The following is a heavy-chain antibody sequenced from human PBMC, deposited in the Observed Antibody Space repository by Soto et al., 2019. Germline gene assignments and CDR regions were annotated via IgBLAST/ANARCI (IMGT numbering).Heavy chain of an antibody. CDR3: ARWWMYAPRFDP. J-gene: IGHJ5*02. CDR1: GGSISSGGYS. Sequence: QLQLQESGSGLVKPSQTLSLTCAVSGGSISSGGYSWSWIRQPPGKGLEWIGYIYHSGSTYYNPSLKSRVXXXVXGSKNQFSLKLSSVTAADTAVYYCARWWMYAPRFDPWGPGTLVTVSS. D-gene: IGHD2-8*01. V-gene: IGHV4-30-2*01. CDR2: IYHSGST.